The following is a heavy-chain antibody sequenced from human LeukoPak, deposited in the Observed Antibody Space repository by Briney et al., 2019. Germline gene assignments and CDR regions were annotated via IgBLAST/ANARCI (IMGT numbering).Heavy chain of an antibody. CDR2: ISSSSTI. CDR1: GFTFSSYS. Sequence: GGSLRLSCAASGFTFSSYSMNWVRQAPGKGLEWVSYISSSSTIYYADSVKGRFTISRDNAKNSLYLQMNSLRAEDTAVYYCASVPLGSGWYSGPSFDYWGQGTLVTVSS. J-gene: IGHJ4*02. D-gene: IGHD6-19*01. V-gene: IGHV3-48*04. CDR3: ASVPLGSGWYSGPSFDY.